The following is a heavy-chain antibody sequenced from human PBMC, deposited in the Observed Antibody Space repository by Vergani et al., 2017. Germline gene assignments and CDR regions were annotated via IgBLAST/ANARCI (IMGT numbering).Heavy chain of an antibody. CDR3: ARCTGYCGGDCYSKWLFDP. D-gene: IGHD2-21*01. J-gene: IGHJ5*02. V-gene: IGHV1-69*01. Sequence: QVQLVQSGAEVKKPGSSVKVSCKASGGTFSSYAISWVRQAPGQGLEWMGGIIPIFGTANYAQKFQGRVTITADESTSTAYMELSSLRSEDTAVYYCARCTGYCGGDCYSKWLFDPWGQGTLVTVSS. CDR1: GGTFSSYA. CDR2: IIPIFGTA.